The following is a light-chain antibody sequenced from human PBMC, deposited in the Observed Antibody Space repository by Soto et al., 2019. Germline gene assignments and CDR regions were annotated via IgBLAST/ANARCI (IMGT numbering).Light chain of an antibody. Sequence: AIQLTQSPSSLSASVGDRVTITCRARQGISSALAWYQQKPGKAPKLLIYDASSLESGGPSRFSGSGSGTDFTLTISSLQPEDFATYYCQQFNSYPQAMYTFGQGTKLEIK. J-gene: IGKJ2*01. CDR3: QQFNSYPQAMYT. V-gene: IGKV1-13*02. CDR2: DAS. CDR1: QGISSA.